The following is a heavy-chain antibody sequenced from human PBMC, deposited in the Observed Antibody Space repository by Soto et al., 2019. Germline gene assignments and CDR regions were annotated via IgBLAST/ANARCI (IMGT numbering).Heavy chain of an antibody. D-gene: IGHD2-15*01. CDR2: IIPIFGTA. J-gene: IGHJ5*02. CDR1: GGTFSSYA. Sequence: QVQLVQSGAEVKKPGSSVKVSCKASGGTFSSYAISWVRQAPGQGLEWMGGIIPIFGTANYAQKFQGRVTITADESTSTAYMELSSQCSEDTAVYYCSRALAYYIGGSCYSSGWFGRLGQGTLVTVSS. V-gene: IGHV1-69*19. CDR3: SRALAYYIGGSCYSSGWFGR.